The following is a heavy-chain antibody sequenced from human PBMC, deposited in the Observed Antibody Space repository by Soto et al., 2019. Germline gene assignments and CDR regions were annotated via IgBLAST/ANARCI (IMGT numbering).Heavy chain of an antibody. J-gene: IGHJ6*02. D-gene: IGHD1-26*01. Sequence: QVQLQESGPGLVKPSETLSLTCTVSGGSISSYYWSWIRQPAGKGLEWIGRIYTSGSTNYNPSLKSRVTMSVGTPKNQLSLKLSSVAATDTAVYYCASFPDEWEPPTGHYYYSIDVWGQGTTVTDSS. CDR2: IYTSGST. CDR1: GGSISSYY. CDR3: ASFPDEWEPPTGHYYYSIDV. V-gene: IGHV4-4*07.